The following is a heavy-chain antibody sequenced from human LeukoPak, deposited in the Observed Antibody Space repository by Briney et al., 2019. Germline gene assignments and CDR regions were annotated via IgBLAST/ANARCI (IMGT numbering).Heavy chain of an antibody. Sequence: ASVKVSCKASGYTLTSYAMNWVRQAPGQGLEWRGWINTNTGNPTYAQGFTGRFVFSLDTSVSTAYLQISSLKAEDTDVYYCARVADKANYDFWSGDRPGNWFDPWGQGTLVTVSS. J-gene: IGHJ5*02. CDR3: ARVADKANYDFWSGDRPGNWFDP. CDR1: GYTLTSYA. D-gene: IGHD3-3*01. V-gene: IGHV7-4-1*02. CDR2: INTNTGNP.